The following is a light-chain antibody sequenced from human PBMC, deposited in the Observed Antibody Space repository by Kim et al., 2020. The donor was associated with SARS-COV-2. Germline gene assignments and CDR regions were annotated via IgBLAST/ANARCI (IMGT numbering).Light chain of an antibody. V-gene: IGKV4-1*01. J-gene: IGKJ2*01. CDR2: WAS. Sequence: DIVMTQSPASLAVSLGERATINCKSSQSVLYSSNNKNYLAWYQQKPGQPPKLLISWASTRESGVPDRFSGSGSGTAFTLTISSLQAEDVAVYYCQEYYSSPYTFGRGTKL. CDR1: QSVLYSSNNKNY. CDR3: QEYYSSPYT.